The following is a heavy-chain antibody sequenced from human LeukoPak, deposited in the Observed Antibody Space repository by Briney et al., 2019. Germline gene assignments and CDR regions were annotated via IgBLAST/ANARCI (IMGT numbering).Heavy chain of an antibody. D-gene: IGHD3-22*01. CDR3: AKLSGYYAKYYFDY. Sequence: GGSLRLSCAASGFNFSSYAMTWVRQAPGKGLEWVSVISESGGRTTYAASVRGRFTISRDSSKNTLYLQMNSLRAEDTAVYYCAKLSGYYAKYYFDYWGQGTLVTVSS. CDR2: ISESGGRT. V-gene: IGHV3-23*01. J-gene: IGHJ4*02. CDR1: GFNFSSYA.